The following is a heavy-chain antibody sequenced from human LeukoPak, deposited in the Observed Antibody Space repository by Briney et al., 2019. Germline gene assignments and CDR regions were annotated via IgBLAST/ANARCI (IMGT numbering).Heavy chain of an antibody. J-gene: IGHJ6*03. CDR3: AKEGDQFRGYLDA. V-gene: IGHV3-33*06. CDR2: ILHDGSVE. Sequence: PGGSLTLSCTASGFMFSRLGVQGVRQAPGEGLEGFAMILHDGSVEEYVDSVKGRFTISKDNSQNTLYLQMNSLRDDATAVYYCAKEGDQFRGYLDAWGKGTTVTVSS. D-gene: IGHD3-16*01. CDR1: GFMFSRLG.